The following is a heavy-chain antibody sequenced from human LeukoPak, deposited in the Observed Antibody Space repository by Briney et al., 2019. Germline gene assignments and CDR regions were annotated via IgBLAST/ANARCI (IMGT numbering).Heavy chain of an antibody. D-gene: IGHD3-16*01. CDR1: GDSISNSY. J-gene: IGHJ4*02. CDR3: ARVGRGDYVWGSYSFDY. Sequence: PSETLSLTCTVSGDSISNSYWSWIRQPPGKGLEWIGYISYTGSTNYNPSLQSRVTISVDTSKNQFSLKLSSVTAADTAVYYCARVGRGDYVWGSYSFDYWGQGTLVTVSS. CDR2: ISYTGST. V-gene: IGHV4-59*01.